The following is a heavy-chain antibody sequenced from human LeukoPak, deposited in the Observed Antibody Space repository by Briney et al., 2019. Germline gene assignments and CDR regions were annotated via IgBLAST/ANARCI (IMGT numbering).Heavy chain of an antibody. CDR2: IWYDGSNK. V-gene: IGHV3-33*06. J-gene: IGHJ4*02. D-gene: IGHD6-19*01. Sequence: GGSLRLSCAASGFTFSSYGMHWVRQAPGKWLEWVAVIWYDGSNKYYADSVKGRFTISRDNSKNTLYLQMNSLRAEDTAVYYCAKDRGVAGTEATAYWGQATLVTVSS. CDR3: AKDRGVAGTEATAY. CDR1: GFTFSSYG.